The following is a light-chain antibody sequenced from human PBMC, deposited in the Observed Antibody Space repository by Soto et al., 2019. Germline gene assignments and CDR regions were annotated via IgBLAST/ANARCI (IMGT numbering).Light chain of an antibody. V-gene: IGKV1-27*01. CDR3: QKYNSAPQT. CDR1: QGISNY. Sequence: DIQMTQSPSSLSASVGDRVTITCRASQGISNYLAWYQQKQGKVPKLLIYAASTLQSRVPSRFSGSGSGTDFTLTISSLQSEDVATYYCQKYNSAPQTFGQWTKVEIK. CDR2: AAS. J-gene: IGKJ1*01.